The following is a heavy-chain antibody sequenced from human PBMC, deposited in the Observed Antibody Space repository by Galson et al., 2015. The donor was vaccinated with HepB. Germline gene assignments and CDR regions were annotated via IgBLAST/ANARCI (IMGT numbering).Heavy chain of an antibody. Sequence: SLRLSCAASGFTFSNAWMSWVRQAPGKGLEWVGRIKSKTDGGTTDYAAPVKGKFTISRDDSKNTLYLQMNSLKTEDTAVYYCTTDLGFHCSGGSCYLNYFDYWGQGTLVTVSS. D-gene: IGHD2-15*01. J-gene: IGHJ4*02. CDR1: GFTFSNAW. CDR2: IKSKTDGGTT. CDR3: TTDLGFHCSGGSCYLNYFDY. V-gene: IGHV3-15*01.